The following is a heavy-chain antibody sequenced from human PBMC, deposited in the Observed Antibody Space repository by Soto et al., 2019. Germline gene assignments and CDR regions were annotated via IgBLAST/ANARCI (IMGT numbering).Heavy chain of an antibody. D-gene: IGHD2-15*01. CDR2: IESGGST. V-gene: IGHV3-53*02. CDR3: AKDLGPLRLLNYYFYGLDV. CDR1: GFTVSSSY. J-gene: IGHJ6*02. Sequence: EVQLVETGGGVIQRGGSLRLSCNASGFTVSSSYMSWVRQAPRMGLEWGAVIESGGSTHYADSVKGRFTISRDNSKNMIYLQLHTLRAEDTAVYYCAKDLGPLRLLNYYFYGLDVWGQGTTVTVSS.